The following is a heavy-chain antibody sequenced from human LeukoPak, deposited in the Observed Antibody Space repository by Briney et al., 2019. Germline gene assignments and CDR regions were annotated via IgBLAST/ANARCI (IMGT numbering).Heavy chain of an antibody. CDR1: GFTFSSYS. V-gene: IGHV3-21*01. J-gene: IGHJ6*03. Sequence: GGSLRLSCAASGFTFSSYSMNWVPEAPGKGLERVSSISSSSSYIYYADSVKGRFTISRDNAKNSLYLQMNSLRAEDTAVYYCARDTSDSGEYYYYYMDVWGKGTTVTVSS. D-gene: IGHD1-26*01. CDR2: ISSSSSYI. CDR3: ARDTSDSGEYYYYYMDV.